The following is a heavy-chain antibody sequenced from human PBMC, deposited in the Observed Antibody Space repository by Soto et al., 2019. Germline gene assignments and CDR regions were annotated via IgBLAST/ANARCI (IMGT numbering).Heavy chain of an antibody. Sequence: EVQLVESGGGLVQPGGSLRLSCAASGFTSSSYAMHWVRQAPGKGLEYVSVISGNGGSTYYAKSVKGRFTISRDKSKNTQYLQMGSLRAEDMAVYYCARRGYGLYLDYWGHGTLVTVSS. J-gene: IGHJ4*01. V-gene: IGHV3-64*01. CDR2: ISGNGGST. D-gene: IGHD3-10*01. CDR1: GFTSSSYA. CDR3: ARRGYGLYLDY.